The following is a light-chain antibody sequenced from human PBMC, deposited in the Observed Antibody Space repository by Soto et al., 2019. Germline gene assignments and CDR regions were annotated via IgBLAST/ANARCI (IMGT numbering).Light chain of an antibody. CDR3: QQYHSSPRT. V-gene: IGKV3-20*01. CDR2: GAS. Sequence: EIVLTQSPGTLSLSPGERATLSCRASQSISSYLAWYQQKPGQAPRLFIYGASIRATGIPDRFSGSGSGTDFTLTISRLEPEDFAVYYCQQYHSSPRTLGQGTKVDIK. CDR1: QSISSY. J-gene: IGKJ1*01.